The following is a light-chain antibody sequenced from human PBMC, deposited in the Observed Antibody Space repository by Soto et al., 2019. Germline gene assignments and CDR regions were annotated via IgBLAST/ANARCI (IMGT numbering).Light chain of an antibody. J-gene: IGLJ3*02. V-gene: IGLV2-14*01. CDR2: EVS. CDR3: SSYTGSSTLV. Sequence: QFALTQPASVSGSPGQSITISCTGTSSDVGSYNYVSWYQQHPGKVPKLMIYEVSNRPSGVSDRFSGSKSGNTASLTISGLQAEDEADYYCSSYTGSSTLVFGGGTKLTVL. CDR1: SSDVGSYNY.